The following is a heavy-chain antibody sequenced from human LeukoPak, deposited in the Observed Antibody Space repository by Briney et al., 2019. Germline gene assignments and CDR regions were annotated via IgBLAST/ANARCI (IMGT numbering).Heavy chain of an antibody. D-gene: IGHD1-26*01. V-gene: IGHV4-59*11. J-gene: IGHJ5*01. Sequence: SETLSLTCTVSGGSISSHYWSWVRQPPGKGLEWIGYMYYSGRSSYNPSLKSRVTISLDTSKNQFSLKLSSVTAADTALYYCARVVGNLVPTILDSWGQGTVVTVSS. CDR2: MYYSGRS. CDR1: GGSISSHY. CDR3: ARVVGNLVPTILDS.